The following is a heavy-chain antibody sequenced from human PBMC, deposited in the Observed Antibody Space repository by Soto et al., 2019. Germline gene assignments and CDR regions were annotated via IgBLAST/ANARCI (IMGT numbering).Heavy chain of an antibody. CDR1: GGSISSYY. J-gene: IGHJ6*02. D-gene: IGHD1-7*01. CDR2: IYYSGST. CDR3: AREGLTGPIGLYYYYGMDV. Sequence: QVQLQESGPGLVKPSETLSLTCTVSGGSISSYYWSWIRQPPGKGLEWIGYIYYSGSTNYNPSLKTRPPXSXDXXKNQFSLKLSSVTAADTAVYYCAREGLTGPIGLYYYYGMDVWGQGTTVTVSS. V-gene: IGHV4-59*01.